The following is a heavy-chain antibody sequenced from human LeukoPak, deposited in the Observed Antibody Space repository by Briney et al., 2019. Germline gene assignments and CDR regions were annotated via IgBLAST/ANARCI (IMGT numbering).Heavy chain of an antibody. CDR3: ARRWGNIVGVTYEY. J-gene: IGHJ4*02. Sequence: PSETLSLTCTISGSSITSVSHYWGWIRQPPGKGLEWIGDIYYTGSTYYSPSLRSRVTMSVHTSENQFSLRLNSVTDVDTAVYYCARRWGNIVGVTYEYWGQGTLVTVSS. CDR2: IYYTGST. V-gene: IGHV4-39*01. D-gene: IGHD3-16*01. CDR1: GSSITSVSHY.